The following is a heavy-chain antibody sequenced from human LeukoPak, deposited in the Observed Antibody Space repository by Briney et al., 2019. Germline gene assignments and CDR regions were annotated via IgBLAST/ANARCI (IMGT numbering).Heavy chain of an antibody. D-gene: IGHD3-10*02. V-gene: IGHV4-31*03. CDR2: IYYSGST. CDR1: GGSISSSNYY. Sequence: SETLSLTCTVSGGSISSSNYYWSWIRQHPGKGLEWIGYIYYSGSTYYNPSLKSRVTISVDTSKNQFSLKLSSVTATDTAVYYCASSYYYVFDYWGQGTLVTVSS. CDR3: ASSYYYVFDY. J-gene: IGHJ4*02.